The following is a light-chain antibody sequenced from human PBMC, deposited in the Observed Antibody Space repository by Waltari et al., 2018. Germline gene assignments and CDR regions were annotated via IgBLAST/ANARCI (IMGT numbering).Light chain of an antibody. CDR1: SGDVGAYTL. Sequence: QSALTQPASVSGSPGQSITISCPGPSGDVGAYTLVAWYQQHPGKAPKPMIYEVNKRPSGVFNRFSGSKSGNTASLTISGLQAEDEADYYCCSYASGSTFVFGGGTKLIVL. J-gene: IGLJ2*01. CDR3: CSYASGSTFV. V-gene: IGLV2-23*02. CDR2: EVN.